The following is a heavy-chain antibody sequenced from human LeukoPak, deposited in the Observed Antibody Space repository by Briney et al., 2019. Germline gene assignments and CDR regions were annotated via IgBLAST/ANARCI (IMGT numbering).Heavy chain of an antibody. CDR3: AKEGDWNLDY. Sequence: GGSLRLSCVASDFNFRSNWMDWVRQAPGKGLEWVANIKGDGSEKNYVDSVKGRFSISRDNAKNSLYLEMNSLRAEDTGVYYCAKEGDWNLDYWGQGALFTVSS. CDR1: DFNFRSNW. D-gene: IGHD1-1*01. V-gene: IGHV3-7*04. CDR2: IKGDGSEK. J-gene: IGHJ4*02.